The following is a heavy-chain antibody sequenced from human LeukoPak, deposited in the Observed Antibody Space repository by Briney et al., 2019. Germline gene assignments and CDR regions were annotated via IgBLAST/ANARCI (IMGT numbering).Heavy chain of an antibody. V-gene: IGHV4-59*01. CDR3: ARDRGIPI. J-gene: IGHJ4*02. CDR1: GGSISSYY. D-gene: IGHD3-10*01. Sequence: KPSETLSLTCTVSGGSISSYYWSWLRQPPGKGLEWLGYIYYSGSTNYNPSLKSRVTISVDTSKNQFSLKLSSVTAADTAVYYCARDRGIPIWGQGTLVTVSS. CDR2: IYYSGST.